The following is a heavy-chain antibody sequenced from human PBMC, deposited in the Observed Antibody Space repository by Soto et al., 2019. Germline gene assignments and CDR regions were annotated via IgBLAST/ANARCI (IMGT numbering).Heavy chain of an antibody. CDR3: TSEPPHDDALPWFDP. Sequence: SETLSLTCTVSGGSISSGGYYWSWIRQHPGKGMEWIGYIYHSGTTYYNPSLKSRVTISVDTSKNQFSLKLTSVTAEDTAVYYCTSEPPHDDALPWFDPWGQGTLVTVSS. CDR1: GGSISSGGYY. CDR2: IYHSGTT. J-gene: IGHJ5*02. D-gene: IGHD1-1*01. V-gene: IGHV4-31*03.